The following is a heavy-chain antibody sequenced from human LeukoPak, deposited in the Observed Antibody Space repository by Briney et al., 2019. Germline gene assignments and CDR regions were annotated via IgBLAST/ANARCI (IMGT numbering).Heavy chain of an antibody. CDR3: ARDQWPKYFDS. V-gene: IGHV3-33*01. J-gene: IGHJ4*02. D-gene: IGHD6-19*01. CDR2: LWSDGSKR. Sequence: GGSLSLSCAASGFTFSSYGMHWVRQAPGKGLEWVAVLWSDGSKRYYADSVKGRFTISRDTSKNTLYLQMNSLRVEDTAVYYCARDQWPKYFDSWGQGTLVTVSS. CDR1: GFTFSSYG.